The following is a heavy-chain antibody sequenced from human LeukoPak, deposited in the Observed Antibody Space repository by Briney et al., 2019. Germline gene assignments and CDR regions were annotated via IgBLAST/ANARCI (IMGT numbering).Heavy chain of an antibody. CDR2: INSDGSST. CDR1: GFTFSSYW. Sequence: PGGSLRLSCAASGFTFSSYWMHWVRQAPGKGLVWVSRINSDGSSTSYADSVKGRFTISRGNAKNTLYLQMNSLRAEDTAVYYCARDRGYYDSSGSHDAFDIWGQGTMVTVSS. D-gene: IGHD3-22*01. CDR3: ARDRGYYDSSGSHDAFDI. V-gene: IGHV3-74*01. J-gene: IGHJ3*02.